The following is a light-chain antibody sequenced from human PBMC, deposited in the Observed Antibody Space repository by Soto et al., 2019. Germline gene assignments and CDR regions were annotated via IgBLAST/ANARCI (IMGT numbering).Light chain of an antibody. CDR2: SDD. J-gene: IGLJ1*01. Sequence: QSVLTQPPSVSEAPRQRVTISCSGSSSNIGNNAVNWYQQLPGKAPKLLIYSDDLLPSGVSDRFSGSKSCTSASLAISGRKSDDEADYYCAAWDDSLSSRVFGAGTKLTVL. V-gene: IGLV1-36*01. CDR3: AAWDDSLSSRV. CDR1: SSNIGNNA.